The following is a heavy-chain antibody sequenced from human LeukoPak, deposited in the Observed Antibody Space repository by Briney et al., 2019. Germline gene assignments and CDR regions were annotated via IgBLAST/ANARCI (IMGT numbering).Heavy chain of an antibody. CDR3: ARDGDSSGYYYVPTFDY. Sequence: SETLSLTCTVSGGSISSYYWSWIRQPPGKGLEWIGYIYYSGSTNYNPSLKSRVTISVDTSKNQFSLKLSSVTAADTAVYYCARDGDSSGYYYVPTFDYWGQGTLVTVSS. J-gene: IGHJ4*02. CDR2: IYYSGST. D-gene: IGHD3-22*01. V-gene: IGHV4-59*12. CDR1: GGSISSYY.